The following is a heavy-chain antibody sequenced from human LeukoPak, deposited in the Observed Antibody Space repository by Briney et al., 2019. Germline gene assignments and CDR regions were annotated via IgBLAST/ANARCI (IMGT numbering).Heavy chain of an antibody. D-gene: IGHD3-22*01. J-gene: IGHJ4*02. CDR2: ISAYNGNT. Sequence: GASVKVSCKASGYTFTSYGISWVRQAPGQGLEWMGWISAYNGNTNYAQKLQGRVTMTTDTSTSTAYMELSSLRSEDTAVYYCARGARGYYDSSGYYYDPPDYWGQGTLVTVSS. V-gene: IGHV1-18*04. CDR1: GYTFTSYG. CDR3: ARGARGYYDSSGYYYDPPDY.